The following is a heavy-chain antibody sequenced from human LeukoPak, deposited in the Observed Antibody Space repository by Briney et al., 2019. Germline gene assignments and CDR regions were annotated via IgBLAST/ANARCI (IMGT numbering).Heavy chain of an antibody. V-gene: IGHV4-4*07. CDR2: IYSSGNT. Sequence: SETLSLTCTVSGDSISIYYWSWIRQPAGRGLEWIGRIYSSGNTNYNPSLKSRVTISVDTSKNQFSLKLSSVTAADTAVYYCARIYGSGSYYKVYYFDYWGQGTLVTVSS. CDR1: GDSISIYY. D-gene: IGHD3-10*01. J-gene: IGHJ4*02. CDR3: ARIYGSGSYYKVYYFDY.